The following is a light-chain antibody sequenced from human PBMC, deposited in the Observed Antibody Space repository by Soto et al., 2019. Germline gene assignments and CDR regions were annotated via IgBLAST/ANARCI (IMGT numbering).Light chain of an antibody. CDR2: GAS. V-gene: IGKV3-15*01. Sequence: EIVMTQSAATLSVSPGERVTLSCSASQSVSSNFAWYQQKPGQAPSLLIYGASTRATGIPARFSGSGSGTEFTLTISSLQSEDFAVYYWQQYNIWPQTFGQGTKVEIK. J-gene: IGKJ1*01. CDR1: QSVSSN. CDR3: QQYNIWPQT.